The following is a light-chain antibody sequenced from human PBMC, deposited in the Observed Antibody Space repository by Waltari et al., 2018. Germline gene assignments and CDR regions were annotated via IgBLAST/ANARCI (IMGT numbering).Light chain of an antibody. Sequence: QSVLTQPPSASGTPGQRVTISCSGSSSNIGSNYVYWYQQLPGTAPKLLIYRNNQRPSGVPDRFSGSKSGTSASLAISGLRCEDEADYYCAAWDDSLCWVFGGGTKLTVL. CDR1: SSNIGSNY. V-gene: IGLV1-47*01. J-gene: IGLJ3*02. CDR3: AAWDDSLCWV. CDR2: RNN.